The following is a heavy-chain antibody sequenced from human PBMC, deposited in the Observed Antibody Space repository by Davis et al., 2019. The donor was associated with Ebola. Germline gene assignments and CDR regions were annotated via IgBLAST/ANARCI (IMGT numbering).Heavy chain of an antibody. V-gene: IGHV1-18*04. D-gene: IGHD3-3*01. CDR2: ISTYTGNT. Sequence: AASVKVSCKASGYTFTNYPITWLRRAPGQGLQWMGWISTYTGNTDYAQMFQGRVTMTTDTSTNTAYMELRGLRSDDTAVYYCARQRISIFGVAPTFDLWGQGALVTVSS. CDR3: ARQRISIFGVAPTFDL. J-gene: IGHJ5*02. CDR1: GYTFTNYP.